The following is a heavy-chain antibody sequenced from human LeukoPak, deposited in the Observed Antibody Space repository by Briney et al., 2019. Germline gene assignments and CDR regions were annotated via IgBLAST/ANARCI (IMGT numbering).Heavy chain of an antibody. V-gene: IGHV4-39*07. CDR2: IYYSGST. D-gene: IGHD5/OR15-5a*01. Sequence: SETLSLTCTVSGGSISSSSYYWGWIRQPPGKGLEWIGSIYYSGSTYYNLSLKSRVTISVDTSKNQFSLKLSSVTAADTAVYYCAFGLYDFDYWGQGTLVTVSS. CDR3: AFGLYDFDY. J-gene: IGHJ4*02. CDR1: GGSISSSSYY.